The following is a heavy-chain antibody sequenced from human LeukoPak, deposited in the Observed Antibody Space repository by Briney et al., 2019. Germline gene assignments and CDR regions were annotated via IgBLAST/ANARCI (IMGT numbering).Heavy chain of an antibody. CDR1: GGSFGGYY. CDR2: IYYSGST. V-gene: IGHV4-31*11. D-gene: IGHD6-13*01. CDR3: ARVRYSRFPSGYYFDY. J-gene: IGHJ4*02. Sequence: SETLSLTCAVYGGSFGGYYWSWIRQHPGKGLEWIGYIYYSGSTYYNPSLKSRVTISVDTSKNQFSLKLSSVTAADTAVYYCARVRYSRFPSGYYFDYWGQGTLVTVSS.